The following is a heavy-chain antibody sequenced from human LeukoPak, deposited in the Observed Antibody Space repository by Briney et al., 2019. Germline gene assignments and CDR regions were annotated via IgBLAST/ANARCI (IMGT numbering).Heavy chain of an antibody. CDR2: IRYSGTT. D-gene: IGHD2-21*02. J-gene: IGHJ4*02. CDR3: ARRLHYFDY. CDR1: GGSISSTYDH. Sequence: SETLSLTCTVSGGSISSTYDHWDWIRQPPGKGLEWLGSIRYSGTTYYNPSLKGRVTIFVDTSNNQFSLRLRSVTAADTAVYYCARRLHYFDYWGQGSLVTVSS. V-gene: IGHV4-39*01.